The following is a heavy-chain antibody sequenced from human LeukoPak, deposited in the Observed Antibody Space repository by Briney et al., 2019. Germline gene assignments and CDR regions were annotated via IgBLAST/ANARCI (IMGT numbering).Heavy chain of an antibody. CDR3: ARGAGGDFDY. CDR1: RFTFSSYW. J-gene: IGHJ4*02. D-gene: IGHD3-10*01. V-gene: IGHV3-7*05. CDR2: IKQDGSEK. Sequence: GGSLRLSCEASRFTFSSYWMSWVRQAPGKGLEWVANIKQDGSEKYYVDSVKGRFTISRDNAKNSLYLQMNSLRAEDTAVYYCARGAGGDFDYWGQGTLVTVSS.